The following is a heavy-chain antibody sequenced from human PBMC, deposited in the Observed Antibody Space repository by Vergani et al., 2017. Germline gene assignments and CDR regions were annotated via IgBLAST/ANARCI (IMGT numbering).Heavy chain of an antibody. V-gene: IGHV3-23*01. CDR3: GRGSDNYN. J-gene: IGHJ4*02. CDR1: GFTFNSYA. CDR2: INNNGDST. D-gene: IGHD5-24*01. Sequence: QLLESGGGLIQPGGSLRLSCAASGFTFNSYAMTWVRQAPGKGLEWVSGINNNGDSTHYGDSVKGRFTISRDNSKNTLYLQMNSLRVEDTAVYYCGRGSDNYNWGQGTLVTVSS.